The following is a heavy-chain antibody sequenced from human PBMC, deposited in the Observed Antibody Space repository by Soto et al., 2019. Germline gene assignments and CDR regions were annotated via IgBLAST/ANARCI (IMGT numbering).Heavy chain of an antibody. D-gene: IGHD6-13*01. CDR3: ARVIATAVHWFDP. CDR2: IYHSGST. Sequence: PSETLSLTCAVSGGSISSGGYSWSWIRQPPGKGLEWIGYIYHSGSTYYNPSLKSRVTISVDRSKNQFSLKLSSVTAADTAVYYCARVIATAVHWFDPWGQGTLVTVSS. J-gene: IGHJ5*02. CDR1: GGSISSGGYS. V-gene: IGHV4-30-2*01.